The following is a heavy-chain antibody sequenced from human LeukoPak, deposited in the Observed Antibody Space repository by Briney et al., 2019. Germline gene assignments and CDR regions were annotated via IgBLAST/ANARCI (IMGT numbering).Heavy chain of an antibody. V-gene: IGHV3-23*01. Sequence: SGGSLRLSCTASGIPFSTSAMSWVRQAPGQGLEWVSAISGSGGSTYYADSAKARLTISRDNSKSTLHAQMNSLRRDDTAVDYCAKLLRGTVVPFYDYWGQGTLVTVSS. CDR3: AKLLRGTVVPFYDY. D-gene: IGHD1-7*01. CDR1: GIPFSTSA. CDR2: ISGSGGST. J-gene: IGHJ4*02.